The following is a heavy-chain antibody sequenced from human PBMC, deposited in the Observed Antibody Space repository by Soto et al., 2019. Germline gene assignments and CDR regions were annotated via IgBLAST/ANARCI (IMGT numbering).Heavy chain of an antibody. D-gene: IGHD6-13*01. CDR2: ISGSGGST. Sequence: GGSLRLSCAASGFTFSSYAMSWVRQAPGKGLEWVSAISGSGGSTYYADSVKGRFTISRDNSKNTLYLQMNSLRAEDTAVYYCARVRRSSSWYFDLWGRGTLVTVSS. CDR1: GFTFSSYA. J-gene: IGHJ2*01. V-gene: IGHV3-23*01. CDR3: ARVRRSSSWYFDL.